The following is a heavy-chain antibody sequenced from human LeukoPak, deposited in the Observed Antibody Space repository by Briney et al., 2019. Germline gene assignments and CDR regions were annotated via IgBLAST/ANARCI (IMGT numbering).Heavy chain of an antibody. V-gene: IGHV3-23*01. Sequence: GGSLRLSCAASGFIFSTYGMHWVRQAPGKGLEWVSVMRGNGAITYYADSVEGRFTISRDNSKNTVYLQMNSLRAEDTAVYYCAKAGPLYYDYWGQGTLVTVSS. CDR1: GFIFSTYG. CDR2: MRGNGAIT. J-gene: IGHJ4*02. CDR3: AKAGPLYYDY.